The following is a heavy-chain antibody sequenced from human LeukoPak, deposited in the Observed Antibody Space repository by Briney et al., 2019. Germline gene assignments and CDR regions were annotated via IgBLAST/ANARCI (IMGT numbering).Heavy chain of an antibody. CDR3: AKEDGGAFTLFGVASDGIDY. J-gene: IGHJ4*02. CDR1: GFTFSSYA. D-gene: IGHD3-3*01. CDR2: ISGSGGVT. V-gene: IGHV3-23*01. Sequence: GGSLRLSCAASGFTFSSYAMSWVRQAPGKGLEWVSTISGSGGVTYYADSVKGRFTISRDNSKNTVYLQMNSLRAEDTAVYYCAKEDGGAFTLFGVASDGIDYWGQGTLVTVSS.